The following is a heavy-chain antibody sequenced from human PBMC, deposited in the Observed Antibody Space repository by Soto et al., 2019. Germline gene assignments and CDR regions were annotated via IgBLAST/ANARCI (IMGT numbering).Heavy chain of an antibody. CDR1: GFSISRYW. J-gene: IGHJ5*02. Sequence: GGSLRLSCAASGFSISRYWMSWGRQAPGKGLEWVADKKQDGSGEYYVDSVKGRFTVSRDNAKNSVYLQLTSLRVEDTALYYFARGGFSYGTGIEHWGQGALVTVSS. CDR3: ARGGFSYGTGIEH. CDR2: KKQDGSGE. V-gene: IGHV3-7*01. D-gene: IGHD5-18*01.